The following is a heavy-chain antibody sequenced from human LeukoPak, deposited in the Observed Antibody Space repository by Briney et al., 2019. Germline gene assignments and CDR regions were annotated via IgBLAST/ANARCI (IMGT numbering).Heavy chain of an antibody. D-gene: IGHD3-16*01. Sequence: SVKVSCKASGGTFSSYAISWVRPAPEQGCEWMGGFFPIFGIANYVQTFQGRVMITADESTSTSYMELSSLRSEDTAVYYCASGGGAVSRWGKDYWGQGTLVTVSS. J-gene: IGHJ4*02. CDR1: GGTFSSYA. CDR3: ASGGGAVSRWGKDY. V-gene: IGHV1-69*01. CDR2: FFPIFGIA.